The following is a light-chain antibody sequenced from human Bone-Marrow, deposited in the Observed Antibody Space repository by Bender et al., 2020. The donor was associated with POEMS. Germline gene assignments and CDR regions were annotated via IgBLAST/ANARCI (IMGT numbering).Light chain of an antibody. V-gene: IGLV2-23*01. CDR1: NNYHL. J-gene: IGLJ3*02. Sequence: QSALTQPASVSGSPGQSITIPCTGTNNYHLVSWYQHHPGKAPKLVIYDATKRPSGVSNRFSGSKSGNTASLTISGLQAEDEADYYCCSYVGSSTWLFGGGTKLTIL. CDR3: CSYVGSSTWL. CDR2: DAT.